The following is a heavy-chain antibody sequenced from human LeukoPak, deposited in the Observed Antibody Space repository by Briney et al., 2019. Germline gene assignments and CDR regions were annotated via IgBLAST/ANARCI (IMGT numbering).Heavy chain of an antibody. CDR1: GFTFSSYA. CDR3: ARTPRITIFLDY. Sequence: GGSLRLSCAASGFTFSSYAMHWVRQAPGKGLEWVAVISYDGSNKYYADSVKGRFTISRDNSKNTLYLQMNSLRAEDTAMYYCARTPRITIFLDYWGQGTLVAVSS. CDR2: ISYDGSNK. J-gene: IGHJ4*02. D-gene: IGHD3-3*01. V-gene: IGHV3-30-3*01.